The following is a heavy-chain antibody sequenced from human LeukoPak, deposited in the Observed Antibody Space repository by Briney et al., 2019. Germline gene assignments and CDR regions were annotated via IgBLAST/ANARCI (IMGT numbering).Heavy chain of an antibody. D-gene: IGHD6-19*01. V-gene: IGHV3-11*04. CDR2: ISSSGSTI. J-gene: IGHJ3*01. CDR1: GFTFSDYY. Sequence: GGSLRLSCAASGFTFSDYYMSWIRQAPGKGLEWVSYISSSGSTIYYADSVKGRFTISRDNSKSTVYLQMNSLRADDTAVYYCARETAVAQLSNPFDVWGQGTMVTVSS. CDR3: ARETAVAQLSNPFDV.